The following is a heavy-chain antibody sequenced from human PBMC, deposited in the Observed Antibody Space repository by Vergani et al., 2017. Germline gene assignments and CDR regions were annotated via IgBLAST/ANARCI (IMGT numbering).Heavy chain of an antibody. CDR2: INHSGST. V-gene: IGHV4-34*01. D-gene: IGHD2-21*02. J-gene: IGHJ4*02. CDR1: GGSFSGYY. CDR3: ASGLRVTSLGY. Sequence: QVQLQQWGAGLLKPSETLSLTCAVYGGSFSGYYWSWIRQPPGKGLEWIGEINHSGSTNYNPSLKSRVTISVDTSKNQFSLKLSSVTAADTAVYCCASGLRVTSLGYWGQGTLVTVSS.